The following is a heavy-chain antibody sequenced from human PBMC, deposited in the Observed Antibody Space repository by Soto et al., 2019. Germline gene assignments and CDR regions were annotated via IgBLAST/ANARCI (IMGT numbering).Heavy chain of an antibody. CDR2: MNPNSGNT. Sequence: ASVKVSCKASGYTFTSYDINWVRQATGQGLEWMGWMNPNSGNTGYAQKFQGRVTMTRNTSISTAYMELSSLRFEDTAVYYCTRCRRDGPADYFEYWGQGTLVTVSS. V-gene: IGHV1-8*01. J-gene: IGHJ1*01. CDR1: GYTFTSYD. CDR3: TRCRRDGPADYFEY.